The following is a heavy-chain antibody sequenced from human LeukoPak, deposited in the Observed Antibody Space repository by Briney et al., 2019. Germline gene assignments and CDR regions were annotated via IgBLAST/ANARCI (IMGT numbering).Heavy chain of an antibody. V-gene: IGHV3-30*03. J-gene: IGHJ4*02. CDR2: ISYDGSNK. D-gene: IGHD3-22*01. Sequence: GGSLRLSCAASGFTFSSYWMHWVRQAPGKGLEWVAVISYDGSNKYYADSVKGRFTISRDNSKNTLYLQMNSLRAEDTAVYYCARDNGITMIRGYFDYWGQGTLVTVSS. CDR1: GFTFSSYW. CDR3: ARDNGITMIRGYFDY.